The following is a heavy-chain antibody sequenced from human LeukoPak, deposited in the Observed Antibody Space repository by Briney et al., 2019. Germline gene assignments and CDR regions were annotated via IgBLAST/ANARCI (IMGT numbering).Heavy chain of an antibody. CDR1: GFTFSNAR. J-gene: IGHJ3*02. Sequence: GGSLRLSCAASGFTFSNARMSWVRQAPGKGLEWVGRIESKTDGGTTDYAAPVKGRFTISRDDSKNTLYLQMNSLKTEDSAVYYCTTDRYQYDSSGYYQDAFDIWGQGTMVTVSS. CDR3: TTDRYQYDSSGYYQDAFDI. D-gene: IGHD3-22*01. V-gene: IGHV3-15*04. CDR2: IESKTDGGTT.